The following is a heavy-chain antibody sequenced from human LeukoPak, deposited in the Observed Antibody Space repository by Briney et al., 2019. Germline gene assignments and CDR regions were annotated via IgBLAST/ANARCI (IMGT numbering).Heavy chain of an antibody. CDR2: ISDSGGST. J-gene: IGHJ4*02. Sequence: QPGGSLILSCTASGFIFSNYAMSWVRQAPGKGLNWVSAISDSGGSTCYADSVKGRFTISRDNSKNTLYLQMNSLRAEDTAVYYCAKRSDGYSGFDYWGQGTLVTLSS. V-gene: IGHV3-23*01. D-gene: IGHD5-18*01. CDR1: GFIFSNYA. CDR3: AKRSDGYSGFDY.